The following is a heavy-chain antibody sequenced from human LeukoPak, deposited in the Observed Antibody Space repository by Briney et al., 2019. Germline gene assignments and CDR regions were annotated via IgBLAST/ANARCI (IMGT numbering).Heavy chain of an antibody. D-gene: IGHD3-22*01. J-gene: IGHJ4*02. V-gene: IGHV3-30*02. CDR3: AKDHYYDSSGYQYYFDY. Sequence: PGGSLRLSCAASGFTFSSYGMHWVCQAPGKGLEWVAFIRYDGSNKYYADSVKGRFTISRDNSKNTLYLQMNSLRAEDTAVYYCAKDHYYDSSGYQYYFDYWGQGTLVTVSS. CDR2: IRYDGSNK. CDR1: GFTFSSYG.